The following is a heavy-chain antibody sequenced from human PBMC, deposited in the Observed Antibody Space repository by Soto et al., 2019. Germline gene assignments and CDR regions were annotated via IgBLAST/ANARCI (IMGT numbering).Heavy chain of an antibody. CDR3: AGATGRY. CDR2: IYSGGST. Sequence: EVQLVETGGGLIQPGGSLRLSCAASGFTVSSNYMTWVRQAPGKGLEWVSVIYSGGSTYYADSVKGRFTSSRDKSKNTLYLQMNTLRAEYTAVDYCAGATGRYWGQGTLVTVSS. CDR1: GFTVSSNY. J-gene: IGHJ4*02. D-gene: IGHD1-1*01. V-gene: IGHV3-53*02.